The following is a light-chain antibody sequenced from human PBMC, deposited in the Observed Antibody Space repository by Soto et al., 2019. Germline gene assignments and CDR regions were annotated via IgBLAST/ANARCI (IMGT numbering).Light chain of an antibody. J-gene: IGKJ5*01. CDR1: QSVRSN. CDR3: QQRSNSAIT. Sequence: MVMTQSPATLCVSSGERATLYCRDSQSVRSNLAWYQQKPGQAPRLLIYDASNRETGIPARFSGSGSGTEFTRTISSLEPEDFAVYDCQQRSNSAITFGQGTRLEIK. CDR2: DAS. V-gene: IGKV3-11*01.